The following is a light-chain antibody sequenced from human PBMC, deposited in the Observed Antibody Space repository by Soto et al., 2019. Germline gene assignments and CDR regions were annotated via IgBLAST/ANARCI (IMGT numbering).Light chain of an antibody. CDR2: GAS. CDR3: QQYNKWPRWT. Sequence: EIVMTQSPGTLSVSPGERATLSCRASQSVSRNLAWYQQRPGQAPRLLISGASTRATGIAARFSGSGSGTEFTLTISSLQSEDFAVYYCQQYNKWPRWTFGQGTK. J-gene: IGKJ1*01. CDR1: QSVSRN. V-gene: IGKV3-15*01.